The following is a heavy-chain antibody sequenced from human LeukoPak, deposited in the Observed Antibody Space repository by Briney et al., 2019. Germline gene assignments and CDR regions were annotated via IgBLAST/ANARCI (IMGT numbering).Heavy chain of an antibody. CDR3: ARDGDSPAAYYMDV. Sequence: GGFLRLSCAASGFTFSTYGMHWVRQAPGKGLEWVAFIRNDGGSKYYADSVKGRFTISRENSENMLYLQMNSLRAEDTAVYYCARDGDSPAAYYMDVWGKGTTVTVSS. D-gene: IGHD2-21*02. V-gene: IGHV3-30*02. J-gene: IGHJ6*03. CDR2: IRNDGGSK. CDR1: GFTFSTYG.